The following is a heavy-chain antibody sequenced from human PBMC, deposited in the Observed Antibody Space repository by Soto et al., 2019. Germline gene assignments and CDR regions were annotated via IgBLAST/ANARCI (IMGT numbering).Heavy chain of an antibody. J-gene: IGHJ5*02. V-gene: IGHV1-3*01. CDR2: INVGNGNP. CDR3: AREDPRGSGWYHWFDP. D-gene: IGHD6-19*01. Sequence: ASVKVSCKASGYPFTRYAMHWVRQAPGQRLEWMGWINVGNGNPKYSQRFQGRVTITRDTSASTAYMELSSLTSEDTAVYYCAREDPRGSGWYHWFDPWGQRTLVSVSS. CDR1: GYPFTRYA.